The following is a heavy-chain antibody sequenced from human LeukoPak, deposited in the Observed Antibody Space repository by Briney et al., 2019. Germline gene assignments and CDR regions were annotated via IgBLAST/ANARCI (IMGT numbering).Heavy chain of an antibody. CDR1: GGSISSGGYY. J-gene: IGHJ4*02. CDR3: ARDCGLNYYDSSGYCY. D-gene: IGHD3-22*01. V-gene: IGHV4-30-2*01. Sequence: PSETLSLTCTVSGGSISSGGYYWSWIRQPPGKGLEWIGYIYHSGSTYYNPSLKSRVTISVDRSKNQFSLKLSSVTAADTAVYYCARDCGLNYYDSSGYCYWGQGTLVTVSS. CDR2: IYHSGST.